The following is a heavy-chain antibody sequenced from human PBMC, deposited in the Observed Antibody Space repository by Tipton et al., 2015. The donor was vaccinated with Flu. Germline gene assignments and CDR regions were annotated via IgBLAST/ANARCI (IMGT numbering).Heavy chain of an antibody. Sequence: SLRLSCAASGFTFSTYWMHWVRQVPGKGLMWVSRINTDGSTTNYADSVKGRFTISRDNAKNTLYLQMSSLRAEDTAVYYCARVDYYDKGRSMDVWGQGTTVTVSS. CDR3: ARVDYYDKGRSMDV. J-gene: IGHJ6*02. D-gene: IGHD3-22*01. CDR1: GFTFSTYW. V-gene: IGHV3-74*01. CDR2: INTDGSTT.